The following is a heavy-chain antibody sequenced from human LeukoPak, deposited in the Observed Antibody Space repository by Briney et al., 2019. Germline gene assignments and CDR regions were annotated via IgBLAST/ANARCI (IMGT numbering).Heavy chain of an antibody. J-gene: IGHJ6*02. D-gene: IGHD2-21*02. CDR1: GYSFTSYW. CDR3: ARLTYCGGDCYSPYGMDV. CDR2: IYPGDSDT. Sequence: GESPKISCKGSGYSFTSYWIGWVRQMPGKGLEWMGIIYPGDSDTRYSPSFQGQVTISADKSISTAYLQWSSLKASDTAMYYCARLTYCGGDCYSPYGMDVWGQGTTVTVSS. V-gene: IGHV5-51*01.